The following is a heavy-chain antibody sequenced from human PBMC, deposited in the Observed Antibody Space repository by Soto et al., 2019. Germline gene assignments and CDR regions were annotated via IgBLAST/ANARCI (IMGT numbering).Heavy chain of an antibody. Sequence: QVQLVQSGAEVKKPGASVKVSCKASGYTFTSYAMHWVRQAPGQRLEWMGWINAGNGNTKYSQKVQGRVTITRDTSASTAYMELSSLRSEDTAVYYCAREDNYPYCSSTSCYYYYYMDVWGKGTTVTVSS. CDR3: AREDNYPYCSSTSCYYYYYMDV. CDR2: INAGNGNT. CDR1: GYTFTSYA. J-gene: IGHJ6*03. D-gene: IGHD2-2*01. V-gene: IGHV1-3*01.